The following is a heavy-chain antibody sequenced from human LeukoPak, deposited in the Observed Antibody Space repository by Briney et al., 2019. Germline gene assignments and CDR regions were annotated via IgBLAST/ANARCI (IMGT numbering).Heavy chain of an antibody. Sequence: PGGSLRLSCAASGFTFTAYAMNWVRQAPGKGLEWVSAIHGNGSPTYYADSVKGRFAISRDNSKNTLYLQMNSLRADDTAIYYCARVSRGFDYWGQGTLVTVSS. CDR2: IHGNGSPT. CDR3: ARVSRGFDY. J-gene: IGHJ4*02. CDR1: GFTFTAYA. V-gene: IGHV3-23*01.